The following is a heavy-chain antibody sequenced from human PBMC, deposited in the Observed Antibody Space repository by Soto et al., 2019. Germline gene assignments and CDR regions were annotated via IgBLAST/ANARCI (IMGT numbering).Heavy chain of an antibody. V-gene: IGHV1-24*01. CDR2: FDPDEDET. CDR1: GYTLSELS. J-gene: IGHJ6*02. Sequence: ASVKVSCKVSGYTLSELSMHWVRQAPGKGLEWMGGFDPDEDETIYAQKFQGRVTITEDKSKNTAYMELSSLRSEDTAAYYCARKDDSSGYRYYYGMDVWGQGTTVTVSS. CDR3: ARKDDSSGYRYYYGMDV. D-gene: IGHD3-22*01.